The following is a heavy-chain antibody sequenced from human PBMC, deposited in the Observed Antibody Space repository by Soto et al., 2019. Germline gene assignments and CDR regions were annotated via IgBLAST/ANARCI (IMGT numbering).Heavy chain of an antibody. CDR1: GYTFTSYG. J-gene: IGHJ4*02. CDR2: ISAYNGNT. D-gene: IGHD4-17*01. Sequence: ASVKVSCKASGYTFTSYGISWVRQAPGQGLEWMGWISAYNGNTNYAQKLQGRVTMTTDTSTSTAYMELRSLRSDDTAVYYCALSDYGDYELSPNFDYWGQGTLVTVSS. V-gene: IGHV1-18*01. CDR3: ALSDYGDYELSPNFDY.